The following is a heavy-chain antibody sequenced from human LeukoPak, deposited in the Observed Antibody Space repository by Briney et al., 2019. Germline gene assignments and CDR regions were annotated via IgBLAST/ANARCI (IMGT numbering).Heavy chain of an antibody. CDR2: ISHDESQT. CDR3: ARDDSPVTPLLDY. Sequence: WMSLSLSCAASGFIFSDHGMHWVRQAPGKGLEWVAVISHDESQTKYGDSVRGRFTTSGDNSKNTLYLQINSLRAEDTAVYYCARDDSPVTPLLDYWGQGTLVTVSS. J-gene: IGHJ4*02. CDR1: GFIFSDHG. D-gene: IGHD4-17*01. V-gene: IGHV3-30*03.